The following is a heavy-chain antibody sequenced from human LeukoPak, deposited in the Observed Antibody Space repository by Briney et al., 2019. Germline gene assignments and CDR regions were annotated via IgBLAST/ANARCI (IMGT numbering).Heavy chain of an antibody. J-gene: IGHJ6*03. D-gene: IGHD1-1*01. CDR2: ISSSGSTI. V-gene: IGHV3-48*03. Sequence: GGSLRLSCAASGFTFSSYEMNWVRQAPGKGLEWVSYISSSGSTIYYADSVKGRFTISRDNAKNSLYLQMNSLRAEDTAVYYCARNDGFYYYYMDVWGKGTTVTISS. CDR1: GFTFSSYE. CDR3: ARNDGFYYYYMDV.